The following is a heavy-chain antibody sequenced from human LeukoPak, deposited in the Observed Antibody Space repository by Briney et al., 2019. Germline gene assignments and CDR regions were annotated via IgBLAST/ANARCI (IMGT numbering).Heavy chain of an antibody. CDR3: ARGKAGRNYYYYYMDV. CDR2: IYYSGST. D-gene: IGHD1-26*01. J-gene: IGHJ6*03. Sequence: SETLSLTCTVSGGSISSYYWSWIRQPPGKGLEWIGYIYYSGSTNYNPSLKSRVTISVDTSKNQFSLKLSSVTAADTAVYYCARGKAGRNYYYYYMDVWGKGTTVTVPS. CDR1: GGSISSYY. V-gene: IGHV4-59*01.